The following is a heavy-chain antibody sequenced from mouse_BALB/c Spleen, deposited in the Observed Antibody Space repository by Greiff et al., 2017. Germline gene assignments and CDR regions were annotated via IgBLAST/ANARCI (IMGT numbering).Heavy chain of an antibody. CDR3: ARQMYRSTMAMDY. CDR2: IYPGDGDT. CDR1: GYAFSSSW. J-gene: IGHJ4*01. D-gene: IGHD2-1*01. Sequence: VKLVESGPELVKPGASVKISCKASGYAFSSSWMNWVKQRPGQGLEWIGRIYPGDGDTNYNGKFKGKATLTADKSSSTAYMQLSSLTSVDSAVYFCARQMYRSTMAMDYWGQGTSVTVSS. V-gene: IGHV1-82*01.